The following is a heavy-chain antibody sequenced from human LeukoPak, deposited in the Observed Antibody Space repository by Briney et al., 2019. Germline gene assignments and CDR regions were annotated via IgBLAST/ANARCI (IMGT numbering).Heavy chain of an antibody. V-gene: IGHV4-34*01. CDR1: GGSFSGYY. D-gene: IGHD2-2*01. J-gene: IGHJ4*02. CDR3: ARGGYCSSTSCPAPFDY. CDR2: INHSGST. Sequence: PSETLSLTCAVYGGSFSGYYWNWIRQPPGKGLEWIGEINHSGSTNYNPSLKSRVTISVDTSKNQFSLKLSSVTAADTAVYYCARGGYCSSTSCPAPFDYWGQGTLVTVSS.